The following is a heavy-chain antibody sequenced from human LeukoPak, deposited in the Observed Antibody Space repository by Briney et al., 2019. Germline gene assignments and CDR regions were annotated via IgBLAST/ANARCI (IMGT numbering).Heavy chain of an antibody. CDR2: IYSGGST. CDR1: GFTVSSNY. CDR3: ARYSSSWTRGFDY. Sequence: GGSLRLSCAASGFTVSSNYMSWVRQAPGKGLEWVSVIYSGGSTYYADSVKGRFTISRDNSKNTLYLQMNSLRAEDTAVYYCARYSSSWTRGFDYWGQGTLVTVSS. J-gene: IGHJ4*02. D-gene: IGHD6-13*01. V-gene: IGHV3-53*01.